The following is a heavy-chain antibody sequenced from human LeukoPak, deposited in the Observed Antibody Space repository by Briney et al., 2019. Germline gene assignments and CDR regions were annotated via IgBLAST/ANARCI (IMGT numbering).Heavy chain of an antibody. D-gene: IGHD6-6*01. J-gene: IGHJ4*02. CDR1: GASISTYF. CDR2: IYTSGTT. Sequence: SETLSLTCTVYGASISTYFWGWIRQPAGRGLEWIGRIYTSGTTNYNPSLQSRISTSLDTSKSHISLNLSSVTASETATYCCAKTARPGNYFDSWGQGTLVTVSP. CDR3: AKTARPGNYFDS. V-gene: IGHV4-59*10.